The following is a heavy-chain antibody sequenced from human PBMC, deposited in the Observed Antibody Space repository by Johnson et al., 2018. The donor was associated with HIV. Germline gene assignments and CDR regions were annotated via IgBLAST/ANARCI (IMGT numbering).Heavy chain of an antibody. D-gene: IGHD6-6*01. CDR1: EFTVSSNY. CDR2: IYSGGRT. Sequence: VQLVESGGGVVRPGGSLRLSCAASEFTVSSNYMIWVRQAPGKGLAWVSVIYSGGRTFYAGSVKGRFTISRDNAKNSLHLQMNSLRAEDTAVYFCARVRRQLVRLSAFDIWGQGTLVTVSS. V-gene: IGHV3-53*01. J-gene: IGHJ3*02. CDR3: ARVRRQLVRLSAFDI.